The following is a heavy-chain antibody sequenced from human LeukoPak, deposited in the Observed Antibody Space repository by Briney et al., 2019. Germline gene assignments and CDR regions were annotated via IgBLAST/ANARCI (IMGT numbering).Heavy chain of an antibody. CDR2: MNPNSGNT. CDR1: GYTFTSYD. CDR3: ARGRRSSGWKYYYYYMDV. D-gene: IGHD6-19*01. Sequence: ASVKVSCKASGYTFTSYDINWVRQATGQGLGWMGWMNPNSGNTGYAQKFQGRVTMTRNTSISTAYMELSSLRSEDTAVYYCARGRRSSGWKYYYYYMDVWGKGTTVTVSS. V-gene: IGHV1-8*01. J-gene: IGHJ6*03.